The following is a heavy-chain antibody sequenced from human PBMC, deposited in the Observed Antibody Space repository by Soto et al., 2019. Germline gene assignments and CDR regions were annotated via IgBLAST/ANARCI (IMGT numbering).Heavy chain of an antibody. D-gene: IGHD6-19*01. V-gene: IGHV3-9*01. CDR3: AISGWYGGYFDY. CDR1: GFTFDDYA. CDR2: ISWNSGSI. Sequence: EVQLVESGGGLVQPGRSLRLSCAASGFTFDDYAMHWVRQAPGKGLEWVSGISWNSGSIGYADSVKGRFTISRDNAKSTLYLQMNSLRAEDTALYYCAISGWYGGYFDYWGHGTLVTVSS. J-gene: IGHJ4*01.